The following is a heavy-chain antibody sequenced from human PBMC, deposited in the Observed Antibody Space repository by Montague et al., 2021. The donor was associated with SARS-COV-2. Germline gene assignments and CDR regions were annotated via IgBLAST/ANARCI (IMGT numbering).Heavy chain of an antibody. CDR2: IYYSGST. Sequence: SETLSLTCTVSGGSISSSSYYWGWIRQPPGKGLEWIGSIYYSGSTYYNPSIKSRVTISVDTSKNKFSLMLSSVTAADTAVYYCARRVTGTTVHYYYYGMDVWGQGTTVTVSS. CDR1: GGSISSSSYY. D-gene: IGHD1-20*01. V-gene: IGHV4-39*01. J-gene: IGHJ6*02. CDR3: ARRVTGTTVHYYYYGMDV.